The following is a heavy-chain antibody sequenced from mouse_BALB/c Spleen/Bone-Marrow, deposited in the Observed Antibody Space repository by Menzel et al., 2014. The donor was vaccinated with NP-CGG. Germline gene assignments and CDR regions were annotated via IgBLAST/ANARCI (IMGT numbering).Heavy chain of an antibody. J-gene: IGHJ1*01. CDR2: IWGDGST. Sequence: VQLQQSGPGLVAPSQSLSITCTVTGFSLTGYGVNWVRQPPGKGLEWLGMIWGDGSTDYNSVPKSRLSISKDDSKSQVFLKMNSLETDDTASYYCARKGICWYFYVWCAWTPVPISS. V-gene: IGHV2-6-7*01. CDR3: ARKGICWYFYV. CDR1: GFSLTGYG.